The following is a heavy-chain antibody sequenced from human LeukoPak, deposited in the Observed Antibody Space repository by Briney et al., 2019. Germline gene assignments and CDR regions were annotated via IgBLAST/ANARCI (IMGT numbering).Heavy chain of an antibody. D-gene: IGHD6-19*01. Sequence: GASVKVSCKASGDTFINYDINWVRQATGQGLEWIGWMNPKSGNTGYEQRFQGRVTITRDTSVNTAYMKLSSLRSDDTAIYYCARGRRGWPFDYWGQGTLVTVSS. V-gene: IGHV1-8*03. CDR3: ARGRRGWPFDY. CDR1: GDTFINYD. CDR2: MNPKSGNT. J-gene: IGHJ4*02.